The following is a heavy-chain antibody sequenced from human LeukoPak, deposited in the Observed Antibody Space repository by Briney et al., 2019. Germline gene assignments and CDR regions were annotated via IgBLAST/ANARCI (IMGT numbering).Heavy chain of an antibody. Sequence: GGSLRLSCAASGFTFSSYEMNWVRQAPGKGLEWVSYISSSGSTIYYADSVKGRFTISRDNAKNSLYLQMNSLRAEDTAVYYCAKEAGTRDVGAGALDYWGQGTLVTVSS. D-gene: IGHD5-24*01. CDR2: ISSSGSTI. J-gene: IGHJ4*02. V-gene: IGHV3-48*03. CDR3: AKEAGTRDVGAGALDY. CDR1: GFTFSSYE.